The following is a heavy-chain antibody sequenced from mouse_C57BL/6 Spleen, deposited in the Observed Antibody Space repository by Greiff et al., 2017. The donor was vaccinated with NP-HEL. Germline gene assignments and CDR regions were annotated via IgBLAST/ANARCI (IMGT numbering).Heavy chain of an antibody. CDR3: ARSDGNYPLYFDV. V-gene: IGHV1-42*01. J-gene: IGHJ1*03. CDR2: INPSTGGT. D-gene: IGHD2-1*01. Sequence: VQLKQSGPELVKPGASVKISCKASGYSFTGYYMNWVKQSPEKSLEWIGEINPSTGGTTYIQKFKAKATLTVDKSSSTAYMQLKSLTSEYSAVYYCARSDGNYPLYFDVWGTGTTVTVSS. CDR1: GYSFTGYY.